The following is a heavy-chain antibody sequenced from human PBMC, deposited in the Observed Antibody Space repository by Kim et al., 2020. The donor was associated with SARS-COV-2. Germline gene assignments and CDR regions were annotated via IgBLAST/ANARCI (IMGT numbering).Heavy chain of an antibody. J-gene: IGHJ2*01. Sequence: STYYSDSVKGRFTISRDKSKNTLSLQMRRLRAKDTAMYYCVKKGNSWYFDLWGRGTLVTVSS. CDR3: VKKGNSWYFDL. CDR2: ST. V-gene: IGHV3-64D*06.